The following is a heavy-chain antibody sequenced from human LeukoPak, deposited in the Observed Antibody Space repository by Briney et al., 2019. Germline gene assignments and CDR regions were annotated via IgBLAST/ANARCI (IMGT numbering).Heavy chain of an antibody. J-gene: IGHJ4*02. CDR3: ARDDGFYSDSSFQDY. V-gene: IGHV3-74*01. CDR1: GFTFSYYW. CDR2: ISDDGSRT. Sequence: GGSLRLSCAASGFTFSYYWMHWVRQAPGKGLVWVSRISDDGSRTTYADPVKGRFAISRDNAKNTLYLQMNSLRAEDTAVYYCARDDGFYSDSSFQDYWGQGTLVTASS. D-gene: IGHD2/OR15-2a*01.